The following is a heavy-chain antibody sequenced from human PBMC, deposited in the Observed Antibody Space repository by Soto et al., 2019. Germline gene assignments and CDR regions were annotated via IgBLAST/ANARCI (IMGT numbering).Heavy chain of an antibody. J-gene: IGHJ4*02. Sequence: EVQLLESGGGFVQPGGSLRLSCTASGVGLSTYAISWVRQAPGNGLEWVSVISGNSGKTDYADSVKGRLSISRDKSENTVYLQMNRLIAEDTAVYYCAHPSCCGDCDSPFDYWGQGTLVTVSS. CDR3: AHPSCCGDCDSPFDY. CDR2: ISGNSGKT. CDR1: GVGLSTYA. V-gene: IGHV3-23*01. D-gene: IGHD2-21*02.